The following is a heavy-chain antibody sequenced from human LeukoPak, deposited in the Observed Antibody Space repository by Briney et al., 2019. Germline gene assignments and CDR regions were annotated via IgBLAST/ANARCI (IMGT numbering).Heavy chain of an antibody. V-gene: IGHV4-38-2*02. CDR3: ARGGGPLQSFDY. D-gene: IGHD4-11*01. Sequence: SETLSLTCTVSGYSISSGYYWGWIRQPPGKGLEWIGRIYHSGSTYYNPSLKSRVTISVDTSKNQFSLKLSSVTAADTAVYYCARGGGPLQSFDYWGQGTLVTVSS. CDR2: IYHSGST. CDR1: GYSISSGYY. J-gene: IGHJ4*02.